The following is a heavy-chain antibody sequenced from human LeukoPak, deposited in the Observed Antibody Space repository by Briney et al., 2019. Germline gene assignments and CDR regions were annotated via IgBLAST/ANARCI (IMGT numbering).Heavy chain of an antibody. CDR2: IYYSGST. V-gene: IGHV4-39*01. CDR1: GVSISGISYY. CDR3: AGGRSSVLGY. D-gene: IGHD6-19*01. J-gene: IGHJ4*02. Sequence: PSETLSLTCSVSGVSISGISYYWGWIRQPPGKGLEWIGSIYYSGSTYYNPSLKSRVTISVDTSKTQFSLKRSSVTAVDTAVYYCAGGRSSVLGYWGQGTLVTVSS.